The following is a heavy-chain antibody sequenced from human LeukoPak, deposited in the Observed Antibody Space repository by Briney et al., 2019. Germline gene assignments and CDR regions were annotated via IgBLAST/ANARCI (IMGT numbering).Heavy chain of an antibody. J-gene: IGHJ4*02. CDR1: GFSFTNFW. V-gene: IGHV3-7*04. CDR3: ARGDAFSGDH. Sequence: GGSLRLSCAVSGFSFTNFWMSWVRQAPGKGLEWVANIHPEGNEKYHVESVKGRFTISRDNTKNLLFLQMNGPRVEDTAVYYFARGDAFSGDHWGQGTLVTVSS. CDR2: IHPEGNEK.